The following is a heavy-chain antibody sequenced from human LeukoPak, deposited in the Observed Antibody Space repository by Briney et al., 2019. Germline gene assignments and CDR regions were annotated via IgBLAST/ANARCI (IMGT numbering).Heavy chain of an antibody. D-gene: IGHD3-22*01. V-gene: IGHV4-4*02. CDR2: IYHSGST. J-gene: IGHJ4*02. Sequence: SETLSLTCAVSGGSISSSNWWSWVRQPPGKGLEWIGEIYHSGSTNYNPSLKSRVTISVDKSKNQFSLKLSSVTAADTAVYYCARESKSYDGSGYFHDYWGQGTLVTVSS. CDR1: GGSISSSNW. CDR3: ARESKSYDGSGYFHDY.